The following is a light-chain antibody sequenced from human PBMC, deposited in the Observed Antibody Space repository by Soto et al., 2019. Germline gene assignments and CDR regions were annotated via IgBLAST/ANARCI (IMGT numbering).Light chain of an antibody. CDR2: EDT. Sequence: QSALTQPASVSGSPEQSITISCTGTSSDVGSYNLVSWYQQYPGKAPKLMIYEDTKRPSGISNRFSGSKSGNTASLTISGLQAEDEADYYCCSYAGSKTVVFGGGTKLTVL. CDR1: SSDVGSYNL. CDR3: CSYAGSKTVV. J-gene: IGLJ3*02. V-gene: IGLV2-23*01.